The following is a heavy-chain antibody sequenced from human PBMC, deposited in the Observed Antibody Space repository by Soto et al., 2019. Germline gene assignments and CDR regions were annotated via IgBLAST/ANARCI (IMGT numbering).Heavy chain of an antibody. D-gene: IGHD3-10*01. CDR3: ASPMVRGASSFAFDI. V-gene: IGHV1-46*01. CDR1: GYTFTSYY. CDR2: INPSGGST. Sequence: ASVKVSCKASGYTFTSYYMHWVRQAPGQGLKWMGIINPSGGSTSYAQKFQGRVTMTRDTSTSTVYMELSSLRSEDTAVYYCASPMVRGASSFAFDIWGQGTMVTVSS. J-gene: IGHJ3*02.